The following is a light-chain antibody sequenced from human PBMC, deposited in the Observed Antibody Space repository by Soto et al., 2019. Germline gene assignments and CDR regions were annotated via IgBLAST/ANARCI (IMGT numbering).Light chain of an antibody. CDR3: QSYDTSLSGSV. CDR2: GNN. V-gene: IGLV1-40*01. J-gene: IGLJ3*02. Sequence: QSVLTQPPSVSLAPGQRVTISCTGSSSNIGAPYDVHWYQQLPGTAPKLLIYGNNNRPSGAPDRFSGSKSGTSASLAISGLQAEDEADYYCQSYDTSLSGSVFGGGTQLTVL. CDR1: SSNIGAPYD.